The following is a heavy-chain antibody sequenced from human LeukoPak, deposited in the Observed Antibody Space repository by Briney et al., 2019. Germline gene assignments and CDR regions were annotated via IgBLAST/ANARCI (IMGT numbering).Heavy chain of an antibody. CDR1: GFTFSSYA. CDR3: AKGRGPAATHPDY. V-gene: IGHV3-23*01. D-gene: IGHD6-25*01. CDR2: IFGSGAT. J-gene: IGHJ4*02. Sequence: GGSLRLSCAASGFTFSSYAMTWVRQDPGKGLDWVSAIFGSGATYYADSVRGRFTISRDNSKNTLYLQMNNLRAEDTALYYCAKGRGPAATHPDYWGQGTLVTVSS.